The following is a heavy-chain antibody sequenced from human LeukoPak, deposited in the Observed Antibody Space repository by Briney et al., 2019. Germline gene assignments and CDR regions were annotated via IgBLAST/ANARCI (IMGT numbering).Heavy chain of an antibody. CDR1: GVSISSYY. D-gene: IGHD3-9*01. V-gene: IGHV4-59*01. J-gene: IGHJ5*02. Sequence: SETLSLTCTVSGVSISSYYWSWIRQPPGKGLEWIGYIYYSGSTKYNPSPKSRVTISVDTSKNQFYLKLSSVTAADTAVYYCARDSPPGSENYFGWFDPWGQGTLVTVSS. CDR3: ARDSPPGSENYFGWFDP. CDR2: IYYSGST.